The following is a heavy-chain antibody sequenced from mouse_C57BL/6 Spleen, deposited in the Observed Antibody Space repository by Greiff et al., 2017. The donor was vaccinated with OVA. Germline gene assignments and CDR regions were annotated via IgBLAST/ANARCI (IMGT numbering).Heavy chain of an antibody. CDR3: ARQGLLRYYFDY. Sequence: EVKLMESGGGLVKPGGSLKLSCAASGFTFSSYTMSWVRQTPEKRLEWVATISGGGGNTYYPDSVKGRFTISRDNAKNTLYLQMSSLRSEDTALYYCARQGLLRYYFDYWGQGTTLTVSS. D-gene: IGHD1-1*01. V-gene: IGHV5-9*01. CDR2: ISGGGGNT. J-gene: IGHJ2*01. CDR1: GFTFSSYT.